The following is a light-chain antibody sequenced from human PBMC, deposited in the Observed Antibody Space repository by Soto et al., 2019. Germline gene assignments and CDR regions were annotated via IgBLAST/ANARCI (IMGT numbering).Light chain of an antibody. Sequence: EIVMTQSPATLSVSPGERATLSCRASQSISSYLAWYQQKPGQAPRLLIYGASTRATDIPARFSGGGSGTEFTLTINSLQSEEVAVYYCHQVNDWPRRTFGQGTKVEVK. CDR2: GAS. CDR3: HQVNDWPRRT. J-gene: IGKJ1*01. V-gene: IGKV3-15*01. CDR1: QSISSY.